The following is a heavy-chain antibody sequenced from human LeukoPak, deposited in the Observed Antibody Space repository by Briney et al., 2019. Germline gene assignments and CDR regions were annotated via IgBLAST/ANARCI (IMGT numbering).Heavy chain of an antibody. CDR1: GGSISSYY. V-gene: IGHV4-4*07. J-gene: IGHJ4*02. Sequence: SSETLSLTCTVSGGSISSYYWSWSRQPAGKGLEWIGRIYTSGSTNYNPSLKSRVTMSVDTSKNQFSLKLSSVTAADTAVYYCARDFRFSYDSSGYYGYFDYWGQGTLVTVSP. D-gene: IGHD3-22*01. CDR3: ARDFRFSYDSSGYYGYFDY. CDR2: IYTSGST.